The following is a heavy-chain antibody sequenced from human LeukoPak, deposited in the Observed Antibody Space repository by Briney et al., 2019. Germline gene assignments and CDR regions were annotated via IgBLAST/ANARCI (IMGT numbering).Heavy chain of an antibody. Sequence: ASVKVSCKASGYTFTNYGVSWVRQAPGQGLEWMGWISAYNGNTNYAQNLQGRVTITTDESTSTAYMELSSLRSEDTAVYYCARDQGIAVAGNNWFDPWGQGTLVTVSS. CDR1: GYTFTNYG. J-gene: IGHJ5*02. CDR3: ARDQGIAVAGNNWFDP. V-gene: IGHV1-18*01. CDR2: ISAYNGNT. D-gene: IGHD6-19*01.